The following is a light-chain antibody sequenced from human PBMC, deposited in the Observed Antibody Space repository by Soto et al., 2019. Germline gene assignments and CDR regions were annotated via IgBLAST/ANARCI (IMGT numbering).Light chain of an antibody. CDR1: SSDVGGYNF. CDR3: CSYAGTYAVV. CDR2: DVT. Sequence: QSVLTQPRSVSGSPGQSVTVSCTGTSSDVGGYNFVSWFQQHPGKAPKLIIYDVTERPSGVPDRFSGSKSGNTASLTISGLRAEDEADYYCCSYAGTYAVVFGGGTQLTVL. J-gene: IGLJ2*01. V-gene: IGLV2-11*01.